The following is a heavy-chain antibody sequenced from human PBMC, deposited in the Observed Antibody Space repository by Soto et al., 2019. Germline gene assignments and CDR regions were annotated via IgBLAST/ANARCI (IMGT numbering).Heavy chain of an antibody. J-gene: IGHJ4*02. Sequence: SETLSLTCTVSGGSISSSSDWWGWVRQPPGKGLEWIASIYHSGATYYNPSLKSRVTISVDTSKNQFSLKVTSVIAADTAVYYCARLTGSSFFTYWGQGTLVTVSS. CDR1: GGSISSSSDW. V-gene: IGHV4-39*01. CDR2: IYHSGAT. D-gene: IGHD6-6*01. CDR3: ARLTGSSFFTY.